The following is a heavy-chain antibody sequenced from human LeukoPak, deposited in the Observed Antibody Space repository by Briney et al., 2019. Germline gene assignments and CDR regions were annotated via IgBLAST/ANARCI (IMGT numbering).Heavy chain of an antibody. J-gene: IGHJ3*02. CDR3: ARDLRDHDAFDI. V-gene: IGHV4-31*03. CDR2: IYYSGST. Sequence: SETLSLTCTVSGASISSGGYYWNWIRQPPGKGLEWIGYIYYSGSTYYNPSLKSRVTISVDTSKNQFSLKLSSVTAADTAVYYCARDLRDHDAFDIWGQGTMDTVSS. CDR1: GASISSGGYY. D-gene: IGHD5-12*01.